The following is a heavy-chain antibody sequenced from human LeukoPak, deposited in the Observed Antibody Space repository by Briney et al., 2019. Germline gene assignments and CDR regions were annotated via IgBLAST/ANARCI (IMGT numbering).Heavy chain of an antibody. J-gene: IGHJ3*02. Sequence: ASQTLSLTCTVSGGSISSGDYYWSWIRQPPGKCLEWIGYIYYSGSTYYNPSLKSRVTISVDTSKNQFSLKLSSVTAADTAVYYCARGGDGYNYSHAAFDIWGQGTMVTVSS. CDR2: IYYSGST. V-gene: IGHV4-30-4*08. D-gene: IGHD5-24*01. CDR3: ARGGDGYNYSHAAFDI. CDR1: GGSISSGDYY.